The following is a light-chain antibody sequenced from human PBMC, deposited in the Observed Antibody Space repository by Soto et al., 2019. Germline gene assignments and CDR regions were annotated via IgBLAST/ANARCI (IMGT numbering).Light chain of an antibody. CDR2: AAS. CDR1: QSIYSS. Sequence: DIQITQSPASLSSCFVDRVTITCRAGQSIYSSLNWYQQKPGKAPKLLIYAASRLQSGVPSRFSGSGSGTDFTLTISSLQPEDFATYYCQQSFNSPPITFGQGTRLEIK. CDR3: QQSFNSPPIT. V-gene: IGKV1-39*01. J-gene: IGKJ5*01.